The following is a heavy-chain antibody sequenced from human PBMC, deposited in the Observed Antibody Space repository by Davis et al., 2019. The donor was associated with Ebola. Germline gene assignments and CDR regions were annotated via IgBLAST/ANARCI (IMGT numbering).Heavy chain of an antibody. CDR3: ARDQRSYSSGWHRCAN. CDR1: GYTLTELS. D-gene: IGHD6-19*01. CDR2: FDPEDGET. Sequence: ASVKVSCKVSGYTLTELSMHWVRQAPGKGLEWMGGFDPEDGETIYAQKFQGRVTMTRDTSTSTVYIELSSLRSEDTAVYYCARDQRSYSSGWHRCANWGQGTLVTVSS. V-gene: IGHV1-24*01. J-gene: IGHJ4*02.